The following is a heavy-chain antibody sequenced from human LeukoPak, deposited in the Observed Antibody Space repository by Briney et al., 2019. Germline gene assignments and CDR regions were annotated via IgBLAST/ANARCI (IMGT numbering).Heavy chain of an antibody. CDR1: GASITIGAESYH. Sequence: SPSETLSLTCTVSGASITIGAESYHWGWIRQPPGKGLEWIGTIYYTGISYYNPSLESRVTSSLDTSKNQFSLTLNSVTAADTAVYYCVRADYNGGNPGSFDIWGRGTMVTVSS. D-gene: IGHD2-8*01. J-gene: IGHJ3*02. CDR3: VRADYNGGNPGSFDI. CDR2: IYYTGIS. V-gene: IGHV4-39*07.